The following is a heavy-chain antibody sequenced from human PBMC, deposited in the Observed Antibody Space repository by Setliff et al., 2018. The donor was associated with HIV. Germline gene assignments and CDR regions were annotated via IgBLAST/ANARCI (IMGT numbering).Heavy chain of an antibody. D-gene: IGHD2-15*01. Sequence: PSETLSLTCNVSGASISSYYWSWIRQPPGKGLEWIGHIYYSGRTNYNPSLKSRVTISVDTSKNQFSLKLSSVTAADTAVYYCARVVGTRAVDYWGQGTLVTVSS. V-gene: IGHV4-59*12. J-gene: IGHJ4*02. CDR1: GASISSYY. CDR3: ARVVGTRAVDY. CDR2: IYYSGRT.